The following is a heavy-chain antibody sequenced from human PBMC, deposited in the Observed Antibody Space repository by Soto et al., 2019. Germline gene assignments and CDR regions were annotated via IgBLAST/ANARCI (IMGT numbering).Heavy chain of an antibody. Sequence: SETLSLTCTVSGGSISSYYWSWIRQPPGKGLEWIGYIYYSGSTNYNPSLKSRVTISVGTSKNQFSLKLSSVTAAVTAVYYCARGYIGRYFNDYWGQGTLVTVSS. CDR3: ARGYIGRYFNDY. CDR1: GGSISSYY. J-gene: IGHJ4*02. CDR2: IYYSGST. D-gene: IGHD3-9*01. V-gene: IGHV4-59*01.